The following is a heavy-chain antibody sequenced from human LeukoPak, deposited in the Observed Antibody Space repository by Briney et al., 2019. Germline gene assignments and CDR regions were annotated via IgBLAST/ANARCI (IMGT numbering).Heavy chain of an antibody. J-gene: IGHJ4*02. CDR1: GFTVSSNY. Sequence: GGSLRLSCAASGFTVSSNYMSWVRQAPGKGLEWVSVIYSGGSTYYADSVKGRFTISRDNSKNTLYLQMNSLRAEDTAVYYCARDRSGWKFDYWGQGTLVTVSS. CDR2: IYSGGST. CDR3: ARDRSGWKFDY. V-gene: IGHV3-66*01. D-gene: IGHD6-19*01.